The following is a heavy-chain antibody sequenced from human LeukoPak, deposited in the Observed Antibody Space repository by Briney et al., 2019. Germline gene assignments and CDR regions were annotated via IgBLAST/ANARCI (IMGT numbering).Heavy chain of an antibody. CDR3: ASGIRRDGYNPPPPPDL. CDR1: GGSFSGYY. V-gene: IGHV4-34*01. Sequence: SETLSLTCAVYGGSFSGYYWSWIRQPPGKGLEWIGEISDSGSTNSNPSLKSRATILIDTSKKQISLDLYSVTAADTAVYYCASGIRRDGYNPPPPPDLWGRGTLVTVSS. D-gene: IGHD5-24*01. J-gene: IGHJ2*01. CDR2: ISDSGST.